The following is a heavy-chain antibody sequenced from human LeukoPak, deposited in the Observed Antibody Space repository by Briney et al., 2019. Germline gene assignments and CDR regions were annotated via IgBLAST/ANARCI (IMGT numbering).Heavy chain of an antibody. J-gene: IGHJ6*03. CDR3: AKGGYSNGRYYYYYMDV. CDR1: GFTFRIYG. Sequence: GGTLRLSCAASGFTFRIYGMNWVRQAPGKGLEWVSGISPGGEIPYYADSVKGRFTISRDNSKNTLYLQMNSLRAEDTAVYYCAKGGYSNGRYYYYYMDVWGEGTTVTVSS. D-gene: IGHD5-18*01. V-gene: IGHV3-23*01. CDR2: ISPGGEIP.